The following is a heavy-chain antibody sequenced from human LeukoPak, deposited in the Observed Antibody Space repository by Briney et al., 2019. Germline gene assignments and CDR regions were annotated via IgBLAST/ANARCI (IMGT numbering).Heavy chain of an antibody. V-gene: IGHV3-11*01. Sequence: GGSLRLSCAASGFTFNDYYMSWIRQAPGKGLEWLSYINIGGTNTHYADSVKGRFTISRDNAKKSLYLEMNNPRAEDTAVYYCGTDGAGFDTWGQGVLVTVSS. CDR1: GFTFNDYY. CDR2: INIGGTNT. J-gene: IGHJ5*02. CDR3: GTDGAGFDT.